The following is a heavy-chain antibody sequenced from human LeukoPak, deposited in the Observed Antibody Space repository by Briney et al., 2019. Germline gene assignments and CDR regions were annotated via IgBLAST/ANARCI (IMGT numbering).Heavy chain of an antibody. Sequence: GGSLRLSCAASGFTFNNYAMNWVRQAPGKGLEWVSSISSSSSYIYYADSVKGRFTISRDNAKNSLYLQMNSLRADDTAVYYCASLKQWSFDSWGQGTLVTVSS. CDR3: ASLKQWSFDS. V-gene: IGHV3-21*04. CDR1: GFTFNNYA. J-gene: IGHJ4*02. CDR2: ISSSSSYI. D-gene: IGHD6-19*01.